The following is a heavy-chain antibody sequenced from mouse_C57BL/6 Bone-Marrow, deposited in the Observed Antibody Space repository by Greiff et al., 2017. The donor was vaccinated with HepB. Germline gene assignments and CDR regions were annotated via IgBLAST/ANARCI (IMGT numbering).Heavy chain of an antibody. Sequence: EVKLMESGPVLVKPGASVKMSCKASGYTFTDYYMNWVKQSHGKSLEWIGVINPYNGGTSYNQKFKGKATLTVDKSSSTAYMELNSLTSEDSAVYYCARWGLEDYWGQGTTLTVSS. CDR3: ARWGLEDY. J-gene: IGHJ2*01. D-gene: IGHD3-1*01. CDR2: INPYNGGT. V-gene: IGHV1-19*01. CDR1: GYTFTDYY.